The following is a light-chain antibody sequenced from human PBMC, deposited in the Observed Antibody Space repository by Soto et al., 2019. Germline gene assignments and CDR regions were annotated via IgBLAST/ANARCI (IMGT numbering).Light chain of an antibody. V-gene: IGKV3-11*01. J-gene: IGKJ5*01. CDR3: QQRHMWPIT. Sequence: EVVLTQSPVTLSLSPGERATLSCRASQSFRGLLAWYQQKPGQAPRLLIYDAYNRATAIPPRFSGSGSGTVFTLTISSLEPEDSAVYYCQQRHMWPITFGQGTRLEIK. CDR2: DAY. CDR1: QSFRGL.